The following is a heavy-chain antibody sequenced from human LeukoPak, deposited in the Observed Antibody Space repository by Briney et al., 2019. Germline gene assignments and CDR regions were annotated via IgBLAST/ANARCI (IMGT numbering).Heavy chain of an antibody. J-gene: IGHJ4*02. CDR1: GGSISNYY. Sequence: SETLSLTCTVSGGSISNYYWSWIRQPPGKGLEWIGYIYYSGSTNYNPSLKSRVTISVDTSKNQFSLKLSSVTAADTAVYYCAREKAPYTFDYWGQGTQVTVSS. V-gene: IGHV4-59*01. D-gene: IGHD6-6*01. CDR3: AREKAPYTFDY. CDR2: IYYSGST.